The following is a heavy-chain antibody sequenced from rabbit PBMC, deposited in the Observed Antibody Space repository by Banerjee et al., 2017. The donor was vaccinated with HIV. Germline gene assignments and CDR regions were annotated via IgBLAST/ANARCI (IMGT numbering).Heavy chain of an antibody. CDR1: GFSFSNKYV. CDR3: ARSPDARSSYYFYINL. V-gene: IGHV1S45*01. CDR2: IYAGGSGTT. J-gene: IGHJ4*01. D-gene: IGHD8-1*01. Sequence: QEQLEESGGGLVKPEGSLTLTCKASGFSFSNKYVMCWVRQAPGKGLEWIACIYAGGSGTTYYATWAKGRFTISKTSSTTVTLQMTSLTAADTATYFCARSPDARSSYYFYINLWGPGTLVTVS.